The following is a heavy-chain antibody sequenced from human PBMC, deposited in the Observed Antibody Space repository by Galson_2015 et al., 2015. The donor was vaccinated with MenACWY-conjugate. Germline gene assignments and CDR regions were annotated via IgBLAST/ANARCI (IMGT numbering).Heavy chain of an antibody. D-gene: IGHD3-22*01. CDR1: GYTFTSYG. V-gene: IGHV1-18*01. J-gene: IGHJ4*02. CDR3: ARVLGVGYYDSSGYYFQDY. CDR2: ISAYNGNT. Sequence: SVKVSCKASGYTFTSYGISWVRQAPGQGLEWMGWISAYNGNTNYAQKLQGRVTMTTDTSTSTAYMELRSLRSDDTAVYYCARVLGVGYYDSSGYYFQDYWGQETLVTVSS.